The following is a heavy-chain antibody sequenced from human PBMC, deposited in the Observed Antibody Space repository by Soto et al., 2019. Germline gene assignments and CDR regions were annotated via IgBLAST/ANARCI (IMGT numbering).Heavy chain of an antibody. D-gene: IGHD1-26*01. J-gene: IGHJ3*02. V-gene: IGHV4-59*01. CDR3: ARGRGGTYDAFDI. Sequence: QVQLQESGPRLVKPSETLSLTCTVSGGSISSYFWSWIRQPPGEGLEWIGYIFYSGTTNYSPSLKSRVTMSLWTAKNQFSLNLTSVTAADTAVYYCARGRGGTYDAFDIWGQGTMVTVSS. CDR1: GGSISSYF. CDR2: IFYSGTT.